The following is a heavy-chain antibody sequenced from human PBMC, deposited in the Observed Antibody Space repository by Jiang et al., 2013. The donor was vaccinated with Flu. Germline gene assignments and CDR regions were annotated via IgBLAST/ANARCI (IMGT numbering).Heavy chain of an antibody. CDR3: AKDRFGDGGGDFDY. J-gene: IGHJ4*02. D-gene: IGHD3-16*01. CDR1: GFTFDDYA. CDR2: ISWNSGSI. Sequence: GFTFDDYAMHWVRQAPGKGLEWVSGISWNSGSIGYADSVKGRFTISRDNAKNSLYLQMNSLRAEDTALYYCAKDRFGDGGGDFDYWGQGTLVTVSS. V-gene: IGHV3-9*01.